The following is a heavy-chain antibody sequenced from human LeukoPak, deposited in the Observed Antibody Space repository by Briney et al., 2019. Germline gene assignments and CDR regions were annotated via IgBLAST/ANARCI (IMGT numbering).Heavy chain of an antibody. CDR3: ATTSTAVAGIVAFDI. J-gene: IGHJ3*02. CDR2: IYYSGST. D-gene: IGHD6-19*01. V-gene: IGHV4-59*08. CDR1: GGSISSYY. Sequence: SETLSLICTVSGGSISSYYWSWIRQPPGKGLEWIGYIYYSGSTNYNPSLKSRVTISVDTSKNQFSLKLSSVTAADTAVYYCATTSTAVAGIVAFDIWGQGTMVTVSS.